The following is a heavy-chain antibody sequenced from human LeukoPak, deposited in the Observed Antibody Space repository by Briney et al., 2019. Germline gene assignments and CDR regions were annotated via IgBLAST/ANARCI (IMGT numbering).Heavy chain of an antibody. J-gene: IGHJ4*02. Sequence: GGSLRLSCAASGFTFTTYWMSWVRQAPGKGLEWVANINHDGTEKYYVDSVKGRFTISRDNAKNSLDLQMNSLRVEDTAVYYCAKVAKYYYGSETYYFFEHWGQGTPVTASS. CDR2: INHDGTEK. V-gene: IGHV3-7*01. CDR3: AKVAKYYYGSETYYFFEH. D-gene: IGHD3-10*01. CDR1: GFTFTTYW.